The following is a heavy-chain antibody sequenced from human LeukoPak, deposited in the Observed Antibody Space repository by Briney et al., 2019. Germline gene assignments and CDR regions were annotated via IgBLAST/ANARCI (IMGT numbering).Heavy chain of an antibody. CDR1: GYTFTGYY. CDR3: AVDPYYYDSSGYSIHDY. J-gene: IGHJ4*02. D-gene: IGHD3-22*01. V-gene: IGHV1-2*06. CDR2: INPNSGGT. Sequence: ASVKVSCKASGYTFTGYYMHWVRQAPGQGLEWMGRINPNSGGTNYAQKFQGRVTMTRDTSISTAYMELSRLRSDDTAVYYCAVDPYYYDSSGYSIHDYWGQGTLVTVYS.